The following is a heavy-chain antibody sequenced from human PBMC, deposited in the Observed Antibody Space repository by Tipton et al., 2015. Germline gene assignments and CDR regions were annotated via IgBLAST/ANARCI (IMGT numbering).Heavy chain of an antibody. Sequence: PGLVKPSETLSLTCTVSGASISSPNSFWGWIRQSPGKGLEWIGSILHRGTTYYNPSLRSRVSLSIDTSSNQFSLSLTSVTAADTALYYCARHVFIQGSWYQWFDPWGQGTLVTVSS. CDR1: GASISSPNSF. CDR3: ARHVFIQGSWYQWFDP. CDR2: ILHRGTT. V-gene: IGHV4-39*01. J-gene: IGHJ5*02. D-gene: IGHD6-13*01.